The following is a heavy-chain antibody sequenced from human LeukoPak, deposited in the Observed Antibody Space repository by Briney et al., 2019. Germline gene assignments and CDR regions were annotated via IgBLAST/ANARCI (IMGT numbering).Heavy chain of an antibody. CDR1: GYTFTSNG. D-gene: IGHD6-13*01. Sequence: ASVKVSCKASGYTFTSNGISWARQAPGQGLEWMGWISAYNGNTKYAQKFQGRVTMTTDTSTSTAYMELRSLRSDDTAVYYCAKSHAGYSSSWYASGVAFDIWGQGTMVTVSS. J-gene: IGHJ3*02. CDR2: ISAYNGNT. CDR3: AKSHAGYSSSWYASGVAFDI. V-gene: IGHV1-18*01.